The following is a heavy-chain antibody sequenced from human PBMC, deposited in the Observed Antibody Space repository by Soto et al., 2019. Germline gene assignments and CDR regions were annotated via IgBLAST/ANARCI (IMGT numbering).Heavy chain of an antibody. Sequence: SGGGVVQPGRSLRLSCAASGFTFSSYGMHWVRQAPGKGLEWVAVIWYDGSNKYYADSVKGRFTISRDNSKNTLYLQMNSLRAEDTAVYYCARVGATGFFDYWGQGTLVTVSS. CDR2: IWYDGSNK. D-gene: IGHD1-26*01. J-gene: IGHJ4*02. CDR1: GFTFSSYG. V-gene: IGHV3-33*01. CDR3: ARVGATGFFDY.